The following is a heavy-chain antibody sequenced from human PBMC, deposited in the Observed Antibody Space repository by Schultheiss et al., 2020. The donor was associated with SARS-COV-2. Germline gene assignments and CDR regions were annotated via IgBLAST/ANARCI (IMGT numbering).Heavy chain of an antibody. Sequence: GGSLRLSCAASGFTFSSYWMSWVRQAPGKGLEWVSYISSSSSYTNYADSVKGRFTISRDNSKNTLYLQMNSLRAEDTAVYYCARDRGGDYYYYYGMDVWGQGTTVTVSS. CDR2: ISSSSSYT. V-gene: IGHV3-21*05. CDR3: ARDRGGDYYYYYGMDV. D-gene: IGHD4-17*01. J-gene: IGHJ6*02. CDR1: GFTFSSYW.